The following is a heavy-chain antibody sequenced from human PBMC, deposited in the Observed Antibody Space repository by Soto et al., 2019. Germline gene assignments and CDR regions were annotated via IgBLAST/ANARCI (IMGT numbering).Heavy chain of an antibody. V-gene: IGHV3-30-3*01. CDR2: ISYDGSNK. Sequence: QVQLVESGGGVVQPGRSLRLSCAASGFTFTSHAMHWVRQVPGKGLEWVAVISYDGSNKYYTDSVKGRFTISRDNSKNTLYLQMNSLRAEDTAVYYCARDGPRTTFYYYAMDVWGQGTTVTVSS. CDR3: ARDGPRTTFYYYAMDV. CDR1: GFTFTSHA. J-gene: IGHJ6*02.